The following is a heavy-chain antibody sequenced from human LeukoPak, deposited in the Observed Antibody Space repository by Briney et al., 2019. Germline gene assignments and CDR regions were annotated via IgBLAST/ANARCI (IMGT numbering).Heavy chain of an antibody. J-gene: IGHJ4*02. V-gene: IGHV4-59*01. CDR1: GGSISSYY. CDR2: IYHSGST. CDR3: ARVSCSGGNCYFDY. Sequence: SETLSLTCTVSGGSISSYYWSWIRQPPGKGLEWIGYIYHSGSTNYNPSLKSRVAQSVDTSKSQFCLKLRSVTAADTAVYYCARVSCSGGNCYFDYWGQGTLVTVSS. D-gene: IGHD2-15*01.